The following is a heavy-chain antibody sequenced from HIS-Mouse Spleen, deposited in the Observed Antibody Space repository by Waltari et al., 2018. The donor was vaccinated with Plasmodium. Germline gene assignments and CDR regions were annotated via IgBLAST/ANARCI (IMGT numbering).Heavy chain of an antibody. J-gene: IGHJ4*02. CDR2: INHSGST. CDR3: ARGSAAAGPFDY. CDR1: GGSFRGYS. D-gene: IGHD6-13*01. Sequence: QVQLQQWGAGLLKPSETLSLTCAVYGGSFRGYSWSWTRQPPGKGLEWIGEINHSGSTNYNPSLKSRVTISVDTSKNQFSLKLSSVTAADTAVYYCARGSAAAGPFDYWGQGTLVTVSS. V-gene: IGHV4-34*01.